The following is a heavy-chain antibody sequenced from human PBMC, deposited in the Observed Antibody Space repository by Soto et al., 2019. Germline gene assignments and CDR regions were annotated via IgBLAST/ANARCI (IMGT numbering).Heavy chain of an antibody. J-gene: IGHJ4*02. V-gene: IGHV3-33*01. CDR3: ASGHVYYESGWYSDY. CDR1: GFTFSDYG. D-gene: IGHD6-19*01. CDR2: IWSDGSSE. Sequence: QVQLVESGGGVVQPGRSLRLSCAASGFTFSDYGMHWVRQVPGKGLEWVAAIWSDGSSEYYADSVKGRFTISRDNSKDTLFLQMSSLRADDTAVYFCASGHVYYESGWYSDYWGQGTLVTVSS.